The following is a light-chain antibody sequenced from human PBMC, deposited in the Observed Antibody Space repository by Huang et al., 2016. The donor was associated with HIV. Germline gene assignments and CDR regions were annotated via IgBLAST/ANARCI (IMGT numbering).Light chain of an antibody. CDR2: LGS. CDR3: MEALQAPYT. J-gene: IGKJ2*01. CDR1: QSLRHRNGLNY. V-gene: IGKV2-28*01. Sequence: DAVMTQSPLSLPVPPGEPASISCRSSQSLRHRNGLNYLDWYLQKPGQSPQLLIQLGSSRASGVPDRFSGGGSGTDFSLNISRVEAEDAGIYYCMEALQAPYTFGQETKLEI.